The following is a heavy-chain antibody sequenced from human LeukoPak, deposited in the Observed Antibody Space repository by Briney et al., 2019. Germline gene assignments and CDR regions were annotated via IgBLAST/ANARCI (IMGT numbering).Heavy chain of an antibody. CDR1: GFTFNTYL. CDR2: IKEDGSVR. CDR3: ARDPGISAAGTVGYFDY. V-gene: IGHV3-7*01. J-gene: IGHJ4*02. Sequence: GGSLRLSCAVSGFTFNTYLMSWVRQAPGKGLEWVANIKEDGSVRYNVDSVKGRFTISRDNAENSVYLQMNSLRAEDTAVYYCARDPGISAAGTVGYFDYWGQGTLVTVSS. D-gene: IGHD6-13*01.